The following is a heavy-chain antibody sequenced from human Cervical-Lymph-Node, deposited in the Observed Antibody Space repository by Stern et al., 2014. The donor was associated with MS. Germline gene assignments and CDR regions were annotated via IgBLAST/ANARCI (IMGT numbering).Heavy chain of an antibody. CDR2: IWYDGSNK. D-gene: IGHD6-13*01. J-gene: IGHJ6*02. Sequence: VQLVEPGGGVVQPGRSLRLSCAASGFTFSSYGMHWVRQAPGKGLEWVAVIWYDGSNKYYADSVKGRFTISRDNSKNTLYLQMNSLRAEDTAVYYCARSSSPSPYYHYGMDVWGQGTTVTVSS. V-gene: IGHV3-33*01. CDR3: ARSSSPSPYYHYGMDV. CDR1: GFTFSSYG.